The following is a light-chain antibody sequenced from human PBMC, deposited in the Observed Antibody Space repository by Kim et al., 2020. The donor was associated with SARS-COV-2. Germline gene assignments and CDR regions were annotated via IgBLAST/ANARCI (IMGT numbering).Light chain of an antibody. V-gene: IGLV3-19*01. CDR2: GRH. Sequence: SSELTQDPTVSVALGQTVWITCQGDSLRRNFANWYRQKPRQAPVLVFYGRHFRPSGIPDRFSGSTSGDTASLTISGAQAQDEADSYCSSRVGDSYHHVFG. CDR1: SLRRNF. J-gene: IGLJ1*01. CDR3: SSRVGDSYHHV.